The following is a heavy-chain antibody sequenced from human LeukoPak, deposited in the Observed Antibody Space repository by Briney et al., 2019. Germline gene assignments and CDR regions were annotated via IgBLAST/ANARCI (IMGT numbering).Heavy chain of an antibody. CDR2: TYYRSKWYN. J-gene: IGHJ6*03. CDR1: GDSVSSNSAA. CDR3: ARTFSYDRSTYDNAIYFYYYMDV. Sequence: SQTLSLTCAISGDSVSSNSAAWTWIRQSPSRGLEWLGRTYYRSKWYNDYAISMRSRITINPDTSQNQFSLQLNSVTPEDTAVYYCARTFSYDRSTYDNAIYFYYYMDVWGKGTTVTISS. D-gene: IGHD3-22*01. V-gene: IGHV6-1*01.